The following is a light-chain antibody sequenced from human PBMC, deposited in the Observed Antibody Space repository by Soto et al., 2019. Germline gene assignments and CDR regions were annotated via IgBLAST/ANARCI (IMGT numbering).Light chain of an antibody. CDR3: QAWDSSTAVV. CDR2: QDS. CDR1: KLGDKY. Sequence: SYELTQPPSVSVSPGQTASITCSGEKLGDKYACWYQQKPGQSPVLVIYQDSSRPSGIPERFSGSNSGNTATLTIRGTQAMDEADYYCQAWDSSTAVVFGGGTKVTVL. J-gene: IGLJ2*01. V-gene: IGLV3-1*01.